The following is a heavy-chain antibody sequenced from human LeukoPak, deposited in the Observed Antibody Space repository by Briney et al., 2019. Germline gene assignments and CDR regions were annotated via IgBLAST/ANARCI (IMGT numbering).Heavy chain of an antibody. CDR3: ARDRDVQLWSRAPYYYGMDV. CDR1: GYTFTSYA. Sequence: GASVKVSCKASGYTFTSYAMHWVRQAPGQRLEWMGWINAGNGNTKYSQKFQGRVTITRDTSASTAYMELSSLRPEDTAVYYCARDRDVQLWSRAPYYYGMDVWGQGTTVTVSS. CDR2: INAGNGNT. D-gene: IGHD5-18*01. V-gene: IGHV1-3*01. J-gene: IGHJ6*02.